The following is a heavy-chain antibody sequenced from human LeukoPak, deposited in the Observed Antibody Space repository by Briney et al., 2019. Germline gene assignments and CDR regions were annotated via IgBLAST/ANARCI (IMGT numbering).Heavy chain of an antibody. V-gene: IGHV4-34*01. CDR2: INHSGST. Sequence: SETLSLTCAVYGGSFSGYYWSWIRQLPGKGLEWIGEINHSGSTNYNPSLKGRVTISVDTSKNQFSLKLSSVTAADTAVYYCARGRGGSYYFYWGQGTLVTVSS. D-gene: IGHD1-26*01. CDR3: ARGRGGSYYFY. CDR1: GGSFSGYY. J-gene: IGHJ4*02.